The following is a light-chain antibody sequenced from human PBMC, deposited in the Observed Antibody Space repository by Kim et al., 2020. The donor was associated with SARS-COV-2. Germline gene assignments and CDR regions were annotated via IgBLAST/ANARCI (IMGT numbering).Light chain of an antibody. CDR2: DAS. J-gene: IGKJ5*01. CDR3: QQHRNWPIT. CDR1: QSISTF. V-gene: IGKV3-11*01. Sequence: LSPGERVTLSCRASQSISTFLAWYQQKPGKAPKLLIYDASTRPTGIPARFSGSGSGTDFTLTISSLEPEDFAVYYCQQHRNWPITFGQGTRLEIK.